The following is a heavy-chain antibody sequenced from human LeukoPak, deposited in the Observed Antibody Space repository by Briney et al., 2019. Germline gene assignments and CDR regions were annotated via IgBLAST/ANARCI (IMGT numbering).Heavy chain of an antibody. CDR1: GFTFSSYG. CDR3: ARDPDTAMGNYFDY. Sequence: GGSLRLSCAASGFTFSSYGMSWVRQAPGKGLEWVSAISGSGGSTHYADSVKGRFTISRDNSKNTLYLQMNSLRAEDTAVYYCARDPDTAMGNYFDYWGQGTLVTVSS. V-gene: IGHV3-23*01. J-gene: IGHJ4*02. CDR2: ISGSGGST. D-gene: IGHD5-18*01.